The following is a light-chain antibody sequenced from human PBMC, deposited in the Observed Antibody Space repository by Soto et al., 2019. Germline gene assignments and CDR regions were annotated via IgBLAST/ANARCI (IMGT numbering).Light chain of an antibody. CDR3: AAWDDSLNGVV. CDR1: SSNIGSNT. CDR2: GNN. V-gene: IGLV1-44*01. J-gene: IGLJ2*01. Sequence: QLVLTQPPSASGTPGQRVTISCSGSSSNIGSNTVNWYQHLPGTAPKLLISGNNQRPSGVPDRFSGSKSGTSASLAISGLQSEDESNYYCAAWDDSLNGVVFGGGTKVTVL.